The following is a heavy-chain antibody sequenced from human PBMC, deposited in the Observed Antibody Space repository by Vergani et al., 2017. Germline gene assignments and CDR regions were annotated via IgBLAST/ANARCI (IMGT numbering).Heavy chain of an antibody. CDR1: GGSISSYY. D-gene: IGHD6-13*01. V-gene: IGHV4-34*01. J-gene: IGHJ4*02. Sequence: QVQLQESGPGLVKPSETLSLTCTVSGGSISSYYWSWIRQPPGKGLEWIGEINHSGSTNYNPSLKSRVTISVDTSKNQFSLKLSSVTAADTAVYYCARGGRAAAGGRFDYWGQGTLVTVSS. CDR2: INHSGST. CDR3: ARGGRAAAGGRFDY.